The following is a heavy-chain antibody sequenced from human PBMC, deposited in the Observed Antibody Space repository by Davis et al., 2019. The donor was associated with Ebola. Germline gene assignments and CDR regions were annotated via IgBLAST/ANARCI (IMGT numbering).Heavy chain of an antibody. Sequence: PGGSLRLSCAASGFTFSSYAMHWVRQAPGKGLEWVAVISYDGSNKYYADSVKGRFTISRDNAKNSLYLQMNSLRAEDTAVYYCARGVLGLEWELPSHFDYWGQGTLVTVSS. CDR1: GFTFSSYA. CDR2: ISYDGSNK. J-gene: IGHJ4*02. D-gene: IGHD1-26*01. V-gene: IGHV3-30-3*01. CDR3: ARGVLGLEWELPSHFDY.